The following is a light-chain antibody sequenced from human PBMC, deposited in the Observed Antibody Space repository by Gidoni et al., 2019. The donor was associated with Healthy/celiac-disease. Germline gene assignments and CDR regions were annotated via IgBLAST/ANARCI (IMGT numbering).Light chain of an antibody. CDR1: QSVSSSY. J-gene: IGKJ2*01. CDR2: GAS. Sequence: ELVLTQSPGTLSLSPGERATLSCRASQSVSSSYLAWYQQKPGQAPRLLIYGASSRATGIPDRFSGSGSGTDFTLTISRREPEDFAVYYCQQYGSSPDTFXQXTKLEIK. CDR3: QQYGSSPDT. V-gene: IGKV3-20*01.